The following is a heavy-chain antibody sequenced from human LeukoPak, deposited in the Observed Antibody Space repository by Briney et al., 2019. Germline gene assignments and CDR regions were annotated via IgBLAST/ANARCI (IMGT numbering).Heavy chain of an antibody. CDR2: ISYDGGNK. Sequence: SCKASGFTFSSYAMHWVRQAPGKGLEWVAVISYDGGNKYYADSVKGRFTISRDNSKNTVYLQMNSLRAEDTALYYCASGGLSSSWYLHYWGQGTLVTVSS. D-gene: IGHD6-13*01. CDR3: ASGGLSSSWYLHY. V-gene: IGHV3-30-3*01. CDR1: GFTFSSYA. J-gene: IGHJ4*02.